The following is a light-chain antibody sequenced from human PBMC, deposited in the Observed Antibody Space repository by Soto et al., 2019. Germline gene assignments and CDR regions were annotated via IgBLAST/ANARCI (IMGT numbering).Light chain of an antibody. CDR2: AAS. CDR1: QSISAY. J-gene: IGKJ3*01. Sequence: DIQLTQSPSSMSASVGDRVTITCRASQSISAYLNWYQQKPGKAPRLLIYAASRLQSGVPSRFSGSGSGTDFTLTISSLQPEDFATYYCQESYSVPLFTFGPGTIVDIK. V-gene: IGKV1-39*01. CDR3: QESYSVPLFT.